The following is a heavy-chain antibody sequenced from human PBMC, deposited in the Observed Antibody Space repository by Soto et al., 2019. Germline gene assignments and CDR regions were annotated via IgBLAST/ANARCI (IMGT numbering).Heavy chain of an antibody. V-gene: IGHV3-23*01. CDR2: ISGSGGSA. CDR3: ARETLSYGFALDV. D-gene: IGHD3-16*01. CDR1: GFTFSNYA. Sequence: GGSLRLSCAASGFTFSNYAMTWVRQGPGKGLEWVSAISGSGGSAYYADSVKGRFTISRGNSKNTLYLQMNSLRADDSGVYYCARETLSYGFALDVWGQGTTVTVSS. J-gene: IGHJ6*02.